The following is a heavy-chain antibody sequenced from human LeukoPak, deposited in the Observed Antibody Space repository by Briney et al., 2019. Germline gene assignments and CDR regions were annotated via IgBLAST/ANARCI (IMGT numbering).Heavy chain of an antibody. D-gene: IGHD3-10*01. J-gene: IGHJ5*02. CDR2: INHSGST. CDR1: GGSFSGYY. CDR3: ARGGLLWFRNGNWFDP. V-gene: IGHV4-34*01. Sequence: SETLSLTCAVYGGSFSGYYWSWIRQPPGKGLEWIGEINHSGSTNYNPSLKSRVTISVDTSKNQFSLKLSSVTAAGTAVYYCARGGLLWFRNGNWFDPWGQGTLVTVSS.